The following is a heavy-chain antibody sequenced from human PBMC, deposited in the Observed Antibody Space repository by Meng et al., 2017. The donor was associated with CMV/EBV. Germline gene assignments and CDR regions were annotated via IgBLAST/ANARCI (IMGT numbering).Heavy chain of an antibody. J-gene: IGHJ4*02. CDR2: ISADNGDT. CDR3: AGRGGGSEFDF. D-gene: IGHD3-10*01. V-gene: IGHV1-18*01. CDR1: GYRCRKND. Sequence: SCKTSGYRCRKNDINWVRQAPGQGLEWLGRISADNGDTKYAQKVQERVSLTRNTYTNTAYMELRSLTSDDTAIYYCAGRGGGSEFDFWGQGTLVTVSS.